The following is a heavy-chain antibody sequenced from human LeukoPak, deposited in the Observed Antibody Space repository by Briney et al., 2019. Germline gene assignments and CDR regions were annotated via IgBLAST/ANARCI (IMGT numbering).Heavy chain of an antibody. CDR1: GASISSSY. Sequence: PSETLSLTCTVSGASISSSYWSWLRQPPGKGQEWITYIHTNGNTNSNPSPKSRVTVSVDASKNRFFLMLRSVAAADTALYYCARGYYDSRGFSNPFDSWGQGTLVTVSS. J-gene: IGHJ4*02. D-gene: IGHD3-22*01. V-gene: IGHV4-4*08. CDR3: ARGYYDSRGFSNPFDS. CDR2: IHTNGNT.